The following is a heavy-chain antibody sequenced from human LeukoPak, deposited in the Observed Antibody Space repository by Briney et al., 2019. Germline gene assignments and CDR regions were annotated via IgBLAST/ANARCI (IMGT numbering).Heavy chain of an antibody. J-gene: IGHJ4*02. CDR2: INPNSGGT. D-gene: IGHD3-3*01. Sequence: ASVKVSCKASGYTFTGYYMHWVRQAAGQGLEWMGWINPNSGGTNYAQKFQGRVTMTRDTSISTAYMELSRLRSDDTAVYYCARTRRAYYDFWSGYPTTGDFDPWVIPHTEPNFDYWGQGTLVTVSS. CDR1: GYTFTGYY. V-gene: IGHV1-2*02. CDR3: ARTRRAYYDFWSGYPTTGDFDPWVIPHTEPNFDY.